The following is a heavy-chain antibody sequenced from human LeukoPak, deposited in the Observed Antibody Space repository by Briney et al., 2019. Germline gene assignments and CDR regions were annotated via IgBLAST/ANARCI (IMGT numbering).Heavy chain of an antibody. CDR2: IRNDGSDT. V-gene: IGHV3-33*01. D-gene: IGHD4-23*01. Sequence: GTSLRLSCATSGLTFTSHGFHWVRQAAGKGLEWVAFIRNDGSDTYHANSVKGRFSISRDNSKNMVYLHMNSLRAEDTAVYYCARDRGKDYFDNWGQGTQVTVSS. J-gene: IGHJ4*02. CDR1: GLTFTSHG. CDR3: ARDRGKDYFDN.